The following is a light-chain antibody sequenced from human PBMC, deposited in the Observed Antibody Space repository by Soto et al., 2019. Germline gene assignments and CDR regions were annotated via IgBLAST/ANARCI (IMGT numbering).Light chain of an antibody. CDR3: QVWDITTDHYV. CDR1: NIGSKR. Sequence: SYELTQPPSVSVAPEKTARLTCGGDNIGSKRVHWYRQKPGQAPVLVIYYDSDRPSGIPERFSGTNSGNTATLTINRVEAGDEADYYCQVWDITTDHYVFGTGTKLTVL. CDR2: YDS. J-gene: IGLJ1*01. V-gene: IGLV3-21*04.